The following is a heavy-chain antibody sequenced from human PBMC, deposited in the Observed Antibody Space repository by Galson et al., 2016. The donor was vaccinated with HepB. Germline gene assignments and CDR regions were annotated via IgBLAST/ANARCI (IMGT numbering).Heavy chain of an antibody. Sequence: SLRLSCAASGFTLSNYAMKWVRQAPGKGLEWVSDIRGSGGTTYYADSVKGRFTISRANSKHTVSLQMNSLRVEDTAVYYCAREQYSSTWNYIDCGGQGSLVTVSS. CDR3: AREQYSSTWNYIDC. J-gene: IGHJ4*02. D-gene: IGHD2-2*01. CDR2: IRGSGGTT. CDR1: GFTLSNYA. V-gene: IGHV3-23*01.